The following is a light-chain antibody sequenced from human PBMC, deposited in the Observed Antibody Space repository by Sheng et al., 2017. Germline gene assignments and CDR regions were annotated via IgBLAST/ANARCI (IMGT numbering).Light chain of an antibody. CDR3: QQYNSYSRT. CDR1: QSISSW. CDR2: KAS. J-gene: IGKJ1*01. Sequence: DIQMTQSPSTLSASVGDRVTITCRASQSISSWLAWYQQKPGKAPKLLIYKASSLESGVPSRFSGSGFGTEFTLTISSLQPDDFATYYCQQYNSYSRTFGQGT. V-gene: IGKV1-5*03.